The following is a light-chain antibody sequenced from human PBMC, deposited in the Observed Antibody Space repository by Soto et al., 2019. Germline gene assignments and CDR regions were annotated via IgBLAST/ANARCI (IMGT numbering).Light chain of an antibody. Sequence: QSVLTQPRSVSGSPGQSVTISCTGTSGDVGAYNYVSWYQQHPGKAPKFMIYDVTKRPSGVPDRFSGSKSGNTASLTISGLQAEDEADYYCSSYAGSYTPVVFGGGTKLTVL. CDR3: SSYAGSYTPVV. CDR1: SGDVGAYNY. CDR2: DVT. J-gene: IGLJ2*01. V-gene: IGLV2-11*01.